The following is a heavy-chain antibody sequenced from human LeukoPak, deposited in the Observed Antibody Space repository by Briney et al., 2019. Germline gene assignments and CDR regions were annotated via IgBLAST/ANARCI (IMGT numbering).Heavy chain of an antibody. CDR3: AKGYYDFWNDYFDY. CDR1: GFSFSTYA. J-gene: IGHJ4*02. CDR2: ISTTSSYI. V-gene: IGHV3-21*01. D-gene: IGHD3-3*01. Sequence: PGGSLRLSCAASGFSFSTYAISWVRQAPGKGLEWVSCISTTSSYIFYADSVRGRFTISRDNAKNSLYLQMDSLRAEDTAAYYCAKGYYDFWNDYFDYWGQGTLVTVSS.